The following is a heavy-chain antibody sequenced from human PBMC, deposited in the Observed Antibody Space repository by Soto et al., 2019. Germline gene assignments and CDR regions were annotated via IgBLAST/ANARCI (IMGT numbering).Heavy chain of an antibody. CDR3: ARCYGDYFDY. Sequence: QVQLQESGPGLVKPSETLSLTCTVSGGSISSYYWSWIRQPPGKGLEWIGYIYYSGSTNYNPSLKSRVTIQVDTSKNQFSLKLSSVTAADTAVYYCARCYGDYFDYWGQGTLVTVSS. J-gene: IGHJ4*02. V-gene: IGHV4-59*08. CDR1: GGSISSYY. CDR2: IYYSGST. D-gene: IGHD4-17*01.